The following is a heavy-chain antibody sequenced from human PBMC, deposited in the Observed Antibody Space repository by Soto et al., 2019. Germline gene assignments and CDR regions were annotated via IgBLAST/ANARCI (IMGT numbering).Heavy chain of an antibody. CDR2: INPSGGST. Sequence: QVQLVQSGAEVKKPGASVKVSCKASGYTFTSYYMHWVRQAPGQGLEWMGIINPSGGSTSYAQKFQGRVTRTRDTATSTVYMELSSLRSEDTAVYYCARMIAVAACDYWGQGTLVTVSS. CDR1: GYTFTSYY. V-gene: IGHV1-46*03. J-gene: IGHJ4*02. D-gene: IGHD6-19*01. CDR3: ARMIAVAACDY.